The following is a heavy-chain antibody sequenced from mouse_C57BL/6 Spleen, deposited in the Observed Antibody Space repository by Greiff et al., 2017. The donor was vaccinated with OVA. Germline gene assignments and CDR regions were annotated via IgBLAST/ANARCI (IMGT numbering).Heavy chain of an antibody. V-gene: IGHV1-69*01. CDR1: GYTFTSYW. CDR2: IDPSDSYT. J-gene: IGHJ1*03. D-gene: IGHD2-5*01. CDR3: ARSSYYSNPYWYFDV. Sequence: QVQLQQPGAELVMPGASVKLSCKASGYTFTSYWMHWVKQRPGQGLEWIGEIDPSDSYTNYNQKFKGKSTLTVDKSSSTAYMQLSSLTSEDSAVYYCARSSYYSNPYWYFDVWGTGTTVTVSS.